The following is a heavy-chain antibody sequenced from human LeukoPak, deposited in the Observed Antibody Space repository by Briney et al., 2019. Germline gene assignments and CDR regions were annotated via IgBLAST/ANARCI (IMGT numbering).Heavy chain of an antibody. D-gene: IGHD1-1*01. V-gene: IGHV3-7*04. CDR2: IKKDGSEK. Sequence: AGSLRLSCAASGFTFSSYWMSWVRQAPGKGLEWVANIKKDGSEKYYVDSVKGRFTISRDNAKNSLYLQMNSLRAEDTAVYYCARDDRGLERRDFDYWGQGTLVTVSS. CDR3: ARDDRGLERRDFDY. J-gene: IGHJ4*02. CDR1: GFTFSSYW.